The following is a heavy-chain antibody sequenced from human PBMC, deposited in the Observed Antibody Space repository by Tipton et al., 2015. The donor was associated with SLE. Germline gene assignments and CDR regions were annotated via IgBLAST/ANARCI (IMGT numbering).Heavy chain of an antibody. D-gene: IGHD6-6*01. CDR2: IYYSGST. V-gene: IGHV4-39*01. J-gene: IGHJ6*02. CDR3: ARLESIAARPYYYGMDV. Sequence: GLVKPSETLSLTYTVSGGSISSSSYYWGWIRQPPGKGLEWIGGIYYSGSTYYNPSLKSRVTISVDTSKNQFSLKLSSVTAADTAVYYCARLESIAARPYYYGMDVWGQGTTVTVSS. CDR1: GGSISSSSYY.